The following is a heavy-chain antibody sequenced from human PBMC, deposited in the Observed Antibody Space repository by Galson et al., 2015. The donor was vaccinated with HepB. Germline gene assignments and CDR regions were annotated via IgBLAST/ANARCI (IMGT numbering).Heavy chain of an antibody. CDR3: ARDPELGVHSTVNWFDP. D-gene: IGHD2-8*01. CDR2: ISSSSSYI. CDR1: GFTFSSYS. Sequence: SLRLSCAASGFTFSSYSMNWVRQAPGKGLEWVSSISSSSSYIYYADSVKGRFTISRDNAKNSLYLQMNSLRAEDTAVYYCARDPELGVHSTVNWFDPWGQGTLVTVSS. J-gene: IGHJ5*02. V-gene: IGHV3-21*01.